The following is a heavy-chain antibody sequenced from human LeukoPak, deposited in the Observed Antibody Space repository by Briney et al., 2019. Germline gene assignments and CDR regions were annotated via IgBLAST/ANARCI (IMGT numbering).Heavy chain of an antibody. J-gene: IGHJ6*02. Sequence: SETLSLTCTVSGGSISSGGYYWSWIRQHPGKGLEWIGYIYYSGSTYYNPSLKSRVTISVDTSKNQFSLKLSSVIAADTAVYYCARAGTIVYYYGMDVWGQGTTVTVSS. D-gene: IGHD6-13*01. CDR3: ARAGTIVYYYGMDV. CDR2: IYYSGST. CDR1: GGSISSGGYY. V-gene: IGHV4-31*03.